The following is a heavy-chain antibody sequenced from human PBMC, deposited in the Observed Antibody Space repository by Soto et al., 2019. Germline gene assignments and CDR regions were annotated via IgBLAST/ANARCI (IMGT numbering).Heavy chain of an antibody. J-gene: IGHJ5*02. CDR1: GYTFTSYY. V-gene: IGHV1-46*03. Sequence: GASVKVSCKASGYTFTSYYMHWVRQAPGQGLEWMGIINPSGGSTSYAQKFQGRVTMTRDTSTSTVYMELSSLRSEDTAVYYCARDYRRWNYSSGFDPWGQGNLVTVSX. D-gene: IGHD1-7*01. CDR2: INPSGGST. CDR3: ARDYRRWNYSSGFDP.